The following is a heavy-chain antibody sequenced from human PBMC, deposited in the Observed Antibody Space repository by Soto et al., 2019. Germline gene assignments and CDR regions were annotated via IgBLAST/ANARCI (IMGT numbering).Heavy chain of an antibody. Sequence: QVRLVQSGPEVRRPGASVTVSCKASGYTFTHYFIHWVRRAPGQGLEWMGYINPKSGDTHYSQTFRGRVSMTVDTSTDTASVGLSSLKSGDTAVYFCARVPGHKNSRGDFWGQGTPITVSS. CDR1: GYTFTHYF. CDR3: ARVPGHKNSRGDF. V-gene: IGHV1-2*02. D-gene: IGHD3-10*01. J-gene: IGHJ4*02. CDR2: INPKSGDT.